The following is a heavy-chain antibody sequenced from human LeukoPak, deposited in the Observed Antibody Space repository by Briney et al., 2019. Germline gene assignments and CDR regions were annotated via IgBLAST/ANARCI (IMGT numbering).Heavy chain of an antibody. CDR2: INPNSGGT. Sequence: ASVKVSCKASGYTFTGYYMHWVRQAPGQGLEWMGWINPNSGGTNYAQKFQGRVTMTRDTSISTAYMDLSRLRSDDTAVYYCARDYLFSPGYPVLYFDYWGQGTLVTVSS. V-gene: IGHV1-2*02. CDR1: GYTFTGYY. J-gene: IGHJ4*02. CDR3: ARDYLFSPGYPVLYFDY. D-gene: IGHD1-1*01.